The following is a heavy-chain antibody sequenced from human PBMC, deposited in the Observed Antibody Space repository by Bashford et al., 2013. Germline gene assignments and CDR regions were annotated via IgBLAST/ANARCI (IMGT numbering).Heavy chain of an antibody. Sequence: VRQAPGKGLEWVSSISSSSSYIYYADSVKGRFTISRDNAKNSLYLQMNSLRAEDTAVYYCARVSSSGWSFDYWGQGTLVTVSS. V-gene: IGHV3-21*01. CDR2: ISSSSSYI. CDR3: ARVSSSGWSFDY. J-gene: IGHJ4*02. D-gene: IGHD6-19*01.